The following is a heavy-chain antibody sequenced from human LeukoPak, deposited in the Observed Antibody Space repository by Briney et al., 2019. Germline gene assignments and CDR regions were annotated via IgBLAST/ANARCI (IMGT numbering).Heavy chain of an antibody. J-gene: IGHJ3*02. CDR1: GGSISSGGYS. CDR3: ARGYDRTAFDI. Sequence: PSQTLSLTCAVSGGSISSGGYSWSWIRQPPGKGLEWIGYIYHSGSTYYNPSLKSRVTISVDRSKNQFSLKLSSVTAADTAVYYCARGYDRTAFDIWGQGTMVTVSS. V-gene: IGHV4-30-2*01. D-gene: IGHD5-12*01. CDR2: IYHSGST.